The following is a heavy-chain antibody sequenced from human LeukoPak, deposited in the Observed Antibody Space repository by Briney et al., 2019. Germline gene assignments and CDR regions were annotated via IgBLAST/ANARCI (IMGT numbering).Heavy chain of an antibody. J-gene: IGHJ6*03. Sequence: SLRLSCTASGLTFGKYAMSWIRQAPGKGLEWIGVIRSKAHSGTAEYAASVKGRFSISRDDSKSIAYLQVNSLKTEDTAVCYCARDGDSDFVYREYYYYYMDVWGKGTTVTISS. D-gene: IGHD4-11*01. CDR2: IRSKAHSGTA. CDR3: ARDGDSDFVYREYYYYYMDV. CDR1: GLTFGKYA. V-gene: IGHV3-49*03.